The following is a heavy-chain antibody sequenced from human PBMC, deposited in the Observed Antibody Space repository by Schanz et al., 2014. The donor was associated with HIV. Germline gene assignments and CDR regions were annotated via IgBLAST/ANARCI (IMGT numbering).Heavy chain of an antibody. V-gene: IGHV3-23*01. D-gene: IGHD3-10*01. Sequence: EVQQVLESGGGLVQPGGSLRLSCAASGFTFSSYAMSWVRQAPGKGLEWVSALSGSGGNTYYADSVKGRFTISRDNSKSTQYLQIDSLRPEDTAVYFCSIDHYYGPETYSWGQGTLVTVSS. J-gene: IGHJ4*02. CDR3: SIDHYYGPETYS. CDR1: GFTFSSYA. CDR2: LSGSGGNT.